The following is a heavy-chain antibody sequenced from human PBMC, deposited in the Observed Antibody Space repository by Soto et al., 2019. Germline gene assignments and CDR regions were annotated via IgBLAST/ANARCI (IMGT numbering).Heavy chain of an antibody. CDR2: IYWDDDK. CDR1: GFSLSTTGVA. J-gene: IGHJ4*02. D-gene: IGHD2-15*01. Sequence: QITLKESGPTLVKPTQTLTLTRSFSGFSLSTTGVAVGWIRQPPVKALECLVLIYWDDDKRYSPSLKSRLTITRDTSKNQVVLTMTDMDHEDTATYYCAHRVDYRGSWNTGYFDYWGQGTLVTVSS. CDR3: AHRVDYRGSWNTGYFDY. V-gene: IGHV2-5*02.